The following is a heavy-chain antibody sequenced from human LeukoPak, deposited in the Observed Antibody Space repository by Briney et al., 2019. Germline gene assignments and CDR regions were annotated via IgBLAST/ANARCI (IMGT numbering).Heavy chain of an antibody. Sequence: PGESRRLSCAASGFTFSTYSMNWVRQAPGKGLEWVSYINTSGGTMYYADSVKGRFTISRDNAQNSLYLQMNSLTAEDTAVYYCAKEGSAADDFDYWGQGTLVTVSS. J-gene: IGHJ4*02. CDR3: AKEGSAADDFDY. CDR2: INTSGGTM. CDR1: GFTFSTYS. D-gene: IGHD2-2*01. V-gene: IGHV3-48*04.